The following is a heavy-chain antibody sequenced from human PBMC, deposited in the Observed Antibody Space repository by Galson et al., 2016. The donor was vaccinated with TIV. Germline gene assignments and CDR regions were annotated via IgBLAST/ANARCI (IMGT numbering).Heavy chain of an antibody. CDR1: GFTFDDYG. V-gene: IGHV3-20*04. J-gene: IGHJ5*01. D-gene: IGHD2-21*01. Sequence: SLRLSCAASGFTFDDYGMSWVRQAPGKGLEWVSGINWNGGSTGYADSVKGRFTISRDNAKNSLYLQMNSLRAEDTALYYCARDPLYCGGDCYSDSWGQGTLVTVSS. CDR2: INWNGGST. CDR3: ARDPLYCGGDCYSDS.